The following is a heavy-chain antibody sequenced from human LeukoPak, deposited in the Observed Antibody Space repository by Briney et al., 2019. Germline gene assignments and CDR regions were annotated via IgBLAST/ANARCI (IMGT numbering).Heavy chain of an antibody. D-gene: IGHD1-26*01. CDR2: FNPNSGDT. Sequence: ASVKVSCKASGYIFTGYYLHWLGQAPGQGLEWWGWFNPNSGDTNYAQKFQGRVTMTRDTSVSTAYMELSRLRSDDTAVYYCAISTSWELLGYDAFDIWGQGTMVTVSS. CDR3: AISTSWELLGYDAFDI. J-gene: IGHJ3*02. V-gene: IGHV1-2*02. CDR1: GYIFTGYY.